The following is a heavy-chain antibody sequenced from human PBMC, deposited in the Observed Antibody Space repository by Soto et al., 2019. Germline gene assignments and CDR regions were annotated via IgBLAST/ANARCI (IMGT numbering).Heavy chain of an antibody. Sequence: ASVKVSCKASGYPFSDNQIHWLRRAPGQGLEWMGRINPKSDDTNYAQKFQGRVTMTRDTSIDTAYLELTGLTSDDTATYYCARKHSLDYIRWGLDPWGEGTLVTVSS. CDR2: INPKSDDT. CDR1: GYPFSDNQ. V-gene: IGHV1-2*02. J-gene: IGHJ5*02. D-gene: IGHD4-4*01. CDR3: ARKHSLDYIRWGLDP.